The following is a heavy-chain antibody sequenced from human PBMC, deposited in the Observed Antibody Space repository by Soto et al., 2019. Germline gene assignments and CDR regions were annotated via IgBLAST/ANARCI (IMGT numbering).Heavy chain of an antibody. J-gene: IGHJ4*02. CDR1: GGTFSSYA. CDR2: IIPIFDTA. Sequence: ASVKVSCKTSGGTFSSYAISWVRQAPGQGLEWMGGIIPIFDTANYAQKFQGRVTITADESTSTAYMELSSLRSEDTAVYYCARHDCISTSCYYYYWGQGTLVTVS. V-gene: IGHV1-69*13. CDR3: ARHDCISTSCYYYY. D-gene: IGHD2-2*01.